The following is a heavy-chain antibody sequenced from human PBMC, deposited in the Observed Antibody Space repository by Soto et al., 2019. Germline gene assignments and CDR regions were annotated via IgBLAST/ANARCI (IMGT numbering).Heavy chain of an antibody. CDR2: VWYDGGNK. J-gene: IGHJ6*02. CDR1: GFTFSSYG. D-gene: IGHD5-12*01. V-gene: IGHV3-33*01. CDR3: ERAAGCSGNDDDYSYGMDV. Sequence: QVQLVESGGGVVQPGRSLRLSCAASGFTFSSYGMHWVRQAPGKGLEWVALVWYDGGNKYYADSVKGRFTISRDNSKNTLYLQLNSLRGKDTAVYYCERAAGCSGNDDDYSYGMDVWGQGTPVTVSS.